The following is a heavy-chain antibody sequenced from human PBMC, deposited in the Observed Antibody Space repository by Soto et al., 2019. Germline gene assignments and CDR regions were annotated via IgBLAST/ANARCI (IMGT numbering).Heavy chain of an antibody. CDR3: ARRWNYGYFDY. J-gene: IGHJ4*02. CDR1: GGSFSGYY. D-gene: IGHD1-7*01. CDR2: INHSGST. Sequence: KPSETLSLTCAVYGGSFSGYYWSWIRQPPGKGLEWIGEINHSGSTNYNPSLKSRVTISVDTSKNQFSLKLSSVTAADTAVYYCARRWNYGYFDYWGRGTLVTVSS. V-gene: IGHV4-34*01.